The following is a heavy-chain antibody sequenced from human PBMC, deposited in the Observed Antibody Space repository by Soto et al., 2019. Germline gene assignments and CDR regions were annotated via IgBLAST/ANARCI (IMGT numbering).Heavy chain of an antibody. CDR3: ARTPETRDWLDP. V-gene: IGHV4-59*02. Sequence: PSATLSLTCSVSGASVSSYYWSWVRQPPGKGLEWIGYIYYIGAYNYNPSLKSRVTISVDTSKNQFSLKLTSVTAADTAVYYCARTPETRDWLDPWGQGTLVTVSS. J-gene: IGHJ5*02. CDR1: GASVSSYY. CDR2: IYYIGAY. D-gene: IGHD1-7*01.